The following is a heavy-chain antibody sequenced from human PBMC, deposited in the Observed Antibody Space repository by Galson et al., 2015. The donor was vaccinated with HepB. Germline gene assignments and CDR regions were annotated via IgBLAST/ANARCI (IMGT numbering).Heavy chain of an antibody. CDR2: ISGSGGST. Sequence: SLRPSCAASGFTFSSYAMSWVRQAPGKGLEWVSAISGSGGSTYYADSVKGRFTISRDNSKNTLYLQMNSLRAEDTAVYYCAKDFGQYYGMDVWGQGTTVTVSS. J-gene: IGHJ6*02. V-gene: IGHV3-23*01. D-gene: IGHD3-10*01. CDR1: GFTFSSYA. CDR3: AKDFGQYYGMDV.